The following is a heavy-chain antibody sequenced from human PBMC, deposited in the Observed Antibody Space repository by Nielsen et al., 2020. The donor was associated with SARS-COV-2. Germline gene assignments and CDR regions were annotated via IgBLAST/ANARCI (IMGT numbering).Heavy chain of an antibody. D-gene: IGHD3-9*01. J-gene: IGHJ4*02. Sequence: GESLKISCAASGFTFSSLWMSWVRQVPGKGLEWVADINPDGSEKFYVDSVKGRFTISRDNAKNSMSLQMNSLRVEDTAVYYCATDYDILTGYYTDGGYYFDYWGQGTLVTVSS. V-gene: IGHV3-7*01. CDR1: GFTFSSLW. CDR3: ATDYDILTGYYTDGGYYFDY. CDR2: INPDGSEK.